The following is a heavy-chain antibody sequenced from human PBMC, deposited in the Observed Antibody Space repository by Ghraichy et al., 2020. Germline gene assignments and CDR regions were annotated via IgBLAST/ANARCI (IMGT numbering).Heavy chain of an antibody. J-gene: IGHJ6*02. Sequence: GSLRLSCAVYGGSFSGYYWSWIRQPPGKGLEWIGEINHSGSTNYNPSLKSRVTISVDTSKNQFSLKLSSVTAADTAVYFCARRGGRGYSYGALYYYYGMDVWGQGTTVTVSS. CDR1: GGSFSGYY. D-gene: IGHD5-18*01. CDR2: INHSGST. V-gene: IGHV4-34*01. CDR3: ARRGGRGYSYGALYYYYGMDV.